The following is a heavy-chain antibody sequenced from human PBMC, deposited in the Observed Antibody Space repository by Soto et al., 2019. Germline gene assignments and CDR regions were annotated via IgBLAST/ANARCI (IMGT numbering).Heavy chain of an antibody. D-gene: IGHD3-10*01. J-gene: IGHJ1*01. CDR2: ISGSGGST. CDR3: AIGFVGWFLKGAFDH. V-gene: IGHV3-23*01. CDR1: GFTFSSYA. Sequence: GGSMRLSCAASGFTFSSYAMSWVRQAPGKGLEWVSAISGSGGSTYYADSVKGRFTISRDNSKNTLYLQMNSLRAEDTAVYYYAIGFVGWFLKGAFDHCGKGALVTVSS.